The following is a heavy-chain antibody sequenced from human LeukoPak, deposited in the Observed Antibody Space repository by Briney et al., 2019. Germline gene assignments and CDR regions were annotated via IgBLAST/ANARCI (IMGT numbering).Heavy chain of an antibody. V-gene: IGHV1-2*02. J-gene: IGHJ4*02. CDR3: ARDLMYYDYVWGSYRYFDY. Sequence: EASVKVSCKVSGYTFTGYYMHWVRQAPGQGLEWMGWINPNSGGTNYAQKFQGRVTMTRDTSISTAYMELSRLRSDDTAVYYCARDLMYYDYVWGSYRYFDYWGQGTLVTVSS. D-gene: IGHD3-16*02. CDR1: GYTFTGYY. CDR2: INPNSGGT.